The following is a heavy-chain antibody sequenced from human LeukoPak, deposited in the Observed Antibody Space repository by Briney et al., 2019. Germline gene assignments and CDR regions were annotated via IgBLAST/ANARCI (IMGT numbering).Heavy chain of an antibody. CDR2: INPNCEGT. Sequence: ASVEVFCKVSGHTFTGYYMLWVPQAPGQGLEWMGWINPNCEGTNYAQKCQGRVTMTRDTSISTAYMELSRLKSDDTAVYYCARRRDVDTAIASWGQGTLVTVSS. J-gene: IGHJ4*02. CDR3: ARRRDVDTAIAS. CDR1: GHTFTGYY. D-gene: IGHD5-18*01. V-gene: IGHV1-2*02.